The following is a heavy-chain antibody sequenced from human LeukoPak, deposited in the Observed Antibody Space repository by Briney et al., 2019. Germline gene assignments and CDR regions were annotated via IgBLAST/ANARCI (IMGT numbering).Heavy chain of an antibody. J-gene: IGHJ4*02. Sequence: SETLSLTCAVYGGSFSGYYWSWIRQPPGKGLEWIWEINHSGSTNYNPSLKSRVTISVDTSKNQFSLKLSSVAAADTAVYYCASTVDIVATVDYWGQGTLVTVSS. CDR1: GGSFSGYY. D-gene: IGHD5-12*01. V-gene: IGHV4-34*01. CDR2: INHSGST. CDR3: ASTVDIVATVDY.